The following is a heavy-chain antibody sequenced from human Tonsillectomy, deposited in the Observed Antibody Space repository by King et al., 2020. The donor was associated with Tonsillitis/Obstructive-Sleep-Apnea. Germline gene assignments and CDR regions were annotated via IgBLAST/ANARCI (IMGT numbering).Heavy chain of an antibody. D-gene: IGHD1-26*01. Sequence: VQLQQWGAGLLKPSETLSLTCAVYGGSFSGYYWSWIRQPPGKGLEWIGEINHSGSTNYNPSLKSRVTISVDTSKNQFSLKLSSETAADTAVYYCAREGDPTLFDYWGQGTLVTVSS. CDR2: INHSGST. V-gene: IGHV4-34*01. CDR1: GGSFSGYY. J-gene: IGHJ4*02. CDR3: AREGDPTLFDY.